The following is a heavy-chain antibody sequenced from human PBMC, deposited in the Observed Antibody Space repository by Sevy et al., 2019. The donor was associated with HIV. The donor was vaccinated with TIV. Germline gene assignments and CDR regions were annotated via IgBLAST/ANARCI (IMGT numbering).Heavy chain of an antibody. J-gene: IGHJ4*02. CDR2: INHSGST. CDR3: ARGRPKGYGSGSYYNVGYYFDY. Sequence: SETLSLTCAVYGGSFSGYYWSWIRQPPGKGLEWIGEINHSGSTNHNPSLKSRVTISVDTSKNQVSLRLSSATAADTAVYYCARGRPKGYGSGSYYNVGYYFDYWGQGTLVTVSS. V-gene: IGHV4-34*01. D-gene: IGHD3-10*01. CDR1: GGSFSGYY.